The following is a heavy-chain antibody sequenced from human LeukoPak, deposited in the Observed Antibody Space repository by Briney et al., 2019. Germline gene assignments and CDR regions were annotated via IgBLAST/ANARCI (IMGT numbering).Heavy chain of an antibody. J-gene: IGHJ4*02. CDR1: GGSISSGSYY. D-gene: IGHD3-3*01. V-gene: IGHV4-39*01. Sequence: SQTLSLTCTVSGGSISSGSYYWGWIRQPPGKGLEWIGSIYYSGSTYYNPSLKSRVTISVDTSKNQFSLKLSSVTAADTAVYYCARRNFGVVIDYWGQGTLVTVSS. CDR2: IYYSGST. CDR3: ARRNFGVVIDY.